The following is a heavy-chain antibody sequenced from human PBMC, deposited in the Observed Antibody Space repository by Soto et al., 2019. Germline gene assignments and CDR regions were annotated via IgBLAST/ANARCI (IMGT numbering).Heavy chain of an antibody. J-gene: IGHJ4*02. CDR2: INAGNGNT. CDR3: ARVIGGLYYFDY. V-gene: IGHV1-3*01. CDR1: GYTFTSYA. Sequence: QVQLVQSGAAVKKPGASVKVSCKASGYTFTSYAMHWVRQAPGQRLEWMGWINAGNGNTKYSHKFLGRVTITRDTSASTAYMELSSLRSEDTAVYYCARVIGGLYYFDYWGQGPLVTVSS. D-gene: IGHD3-16*01.